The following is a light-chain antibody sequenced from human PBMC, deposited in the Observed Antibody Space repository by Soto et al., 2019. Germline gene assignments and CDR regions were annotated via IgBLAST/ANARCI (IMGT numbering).Light chain of an antibody. CDR3: CSYAGSRKV. J-gene: IGLJ2*01. Sequence: QSALTQPASVSGSPGQSITISCTGTSSDVGSYNLVSWYQQHPGKAPKLMIYEGSKRPSGVSNRFSGYKSGNTASLTISGLQAEDEADYYCCSYAGSRKVFGGGTKVTVL. CDR2: EGS. CDR1: SSDVGSYNL. V-gene: IGLV2-23*01.